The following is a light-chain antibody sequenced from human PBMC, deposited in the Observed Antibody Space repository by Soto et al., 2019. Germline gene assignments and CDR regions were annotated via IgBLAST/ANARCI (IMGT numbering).Light chain of an antibody. CDR2: AAS. J-gene: IGKJ4*01. CDR3: QQLNSYPFLT. V-gene: IGKV1-9*01. CDR1: QGISSY. Sequence: DIQLTQSPSFLSASVGDRVTITCRASQGISSYLAWYQQKPGKAPKLLIYAASNLQSGVPSRFCGSRSGTEFTLTISSLQPEDFATYYCQQLNSYPFLTFGGGTKVEIK.